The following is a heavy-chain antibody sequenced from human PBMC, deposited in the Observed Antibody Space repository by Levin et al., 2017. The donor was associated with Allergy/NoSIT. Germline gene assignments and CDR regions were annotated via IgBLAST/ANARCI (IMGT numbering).Heavy chain of an antibody. CDR1: GYTFTSYY. J-gene: IGHJ4*02. Sequence: ASVKVSCKASGYTFTSYYMHWVRQAPGQGLEWMGIINPSGGSTSYAQKFQGRVTMTRDTSTSTVYMELSSLRSEDTAVYYCARDKRNGGYVWYGYYFDYWGQGTLVTVSS. D-gene: IGHD3-16*01. V-gene: IGHV1-46*01. CDR2: INPSGGST. CDR3: ARDKRNGGYVWYGYYFDY.